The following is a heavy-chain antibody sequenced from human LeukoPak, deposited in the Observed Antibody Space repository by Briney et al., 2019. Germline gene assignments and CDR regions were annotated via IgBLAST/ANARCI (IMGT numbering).Heavy chain of an antibody. V-gene: IGHV3-74*01. J-gene: IGHJ6*03. CDR3: ARDGYSYYMDV. CDR2: INSDGSGT. Sequence: GGSLRLSCAASGFTFRTYWMYWVRQVPGKGLVWVSRINSDGSGTSYADSVKGRFTISRDNAKNTLYLQMNSLRAEDTAVYFCARDGYSYYMDVWGKGTTVTVSS. CDR1: GFTFRTYW.